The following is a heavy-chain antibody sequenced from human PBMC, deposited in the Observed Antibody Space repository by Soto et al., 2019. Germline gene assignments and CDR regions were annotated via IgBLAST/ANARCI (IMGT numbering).Heavy chain of an antibody. CDR2: IYSSGST. J-gene: IGHJ5*02. Sequence: QVQLQESGPGLVKPSETLSLTCTVSGGDISTYYWTGTRQPAGRGLGWMGGIYSSGSTTYNPSPKSRVTMSLDTSKNQFSLRLSSVTAADTAVYYCARGQRFSDWFDPWGQGTLVTVSS. V-gene: IGHV4-4*07. D-gene: IGHD3-3*01. CDR1: GGDISTYY. CDR3: ARGQRFSDWFDP.